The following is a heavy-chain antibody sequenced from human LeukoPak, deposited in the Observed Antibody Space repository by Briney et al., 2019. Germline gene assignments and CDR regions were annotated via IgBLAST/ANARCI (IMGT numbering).Heavy chain of an antibody. D-gene: IGHD2-2*01. J-gene: IGHJ4*02. Sequence: GGSLRLSCAASGFTVNSNYMSWVRQAPVKGLEWVSVIYSGGSTYYADSVKGRFTISRDNSKNTLYLQMNSLRAEDTAVYYCARFYCSSTSCLEDYWGQGTLVTVSS. CDR3: ARFYCSSTSCLEDY. CDR1: GFTVNSNY. CDR2: IYSGGST. V-gene: IGHV3-66*01.